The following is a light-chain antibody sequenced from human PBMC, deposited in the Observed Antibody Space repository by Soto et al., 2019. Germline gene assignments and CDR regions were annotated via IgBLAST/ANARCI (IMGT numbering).Light chain of an antibody. CDR1: QGISSW. Sequence: DIQMNQSPSTLSASVGDRVTITCRASQGISSWLAWYQQKPGTAPKPLVYTASTLENGVPSRFSGSRSGTEFTLTVISLQPDDDAAYYCQQYNDSFPYTFGQGTKLEIK. V-gene: IGKV1-5*03. CDR3: QQYNDSFPYT. CDR2: TAS. J-gene: IGKJ2*01.